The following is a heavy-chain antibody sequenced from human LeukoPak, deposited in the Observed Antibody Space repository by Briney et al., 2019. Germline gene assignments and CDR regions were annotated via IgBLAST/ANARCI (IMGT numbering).Heavy chain of an antibody. CDR3: ATQQGGNPAY. CDR1: GGSISSSYYY. Sequence: SETLSLTCTVSGGSISSSYYYWGWIRQPPGKGLEWIGSIYYSGSAYYNPSLKSRVTISVDTSKNQFSLKLRSVTAADTAVYYCATQQGGNPAYWGQGTLVTVSS. V-gene: IGHV4-39*01. CDR2: IYYSGSA. J-gene: IGHJ4*02. D-gene: IGHD1-14*01.